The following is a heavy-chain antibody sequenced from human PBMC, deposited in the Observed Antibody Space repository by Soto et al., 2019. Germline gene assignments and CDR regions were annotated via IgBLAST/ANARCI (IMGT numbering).Heavy chain of an antibody. CDR1: GYTFNFYW. Sequence: ASVKVSCKASGYTFNFYWITWVRQAPGQGLEWMGWISGFNGNTNYAADLQGRVTMTTDTSTSTAYMELRGLRSDDTAVYYCARIGVSSGHESPDFDSWGQGTLVTVSS. CDR2: ISGFNGNT. V-gene: IGHV1-18*01. D-gene: IGHD3-16*01. CDR3: ARIGVSSGHESPDFDS. J-gene: IGHJ4*02.